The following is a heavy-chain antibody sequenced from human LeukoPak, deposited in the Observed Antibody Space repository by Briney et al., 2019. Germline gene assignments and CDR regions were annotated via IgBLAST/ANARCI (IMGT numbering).Heavy chain of an antibody. CDR1: GYTFTSYG. CDR2: ISAYNGNT. D-gene: IGHD3-22*01. Sequence: ASVKVSCKASGYTFTSYGISWVRQAPGQGLEWMGWISAYNGNTNYAQKLQGRVTMTTDTSTSTAYMELRSLRSDDTAVYYCAREPYYYDSSGYSFDYWAREPWSPSPQ. J-gene: IGHJ4*02. CDR3: AREPYYYDSSGYSFDY. V-gene: IGHV1-18*01.